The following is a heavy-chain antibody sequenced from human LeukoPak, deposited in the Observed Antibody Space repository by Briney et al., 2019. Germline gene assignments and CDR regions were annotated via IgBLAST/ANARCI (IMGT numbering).Heavy chain of an antibody. CDR2: IYHSGST. J-gene: IGHJ4*02. D-gene: IGHD1-26*01. CDR3: ARELVGYYFDY. Sequence: SETLSLTCTVSGGSISSGGYYWSWIRQPPGKGLEWIGYIYHSGSTYYNPSLKSRVTISVGRSKNQFSLKLSSVTAADTAVYYCARELVGYYFDYWGQGTLVTVSS. CDR1: GGSISSGGYY. V-gene: IGHV4-30-2*01.